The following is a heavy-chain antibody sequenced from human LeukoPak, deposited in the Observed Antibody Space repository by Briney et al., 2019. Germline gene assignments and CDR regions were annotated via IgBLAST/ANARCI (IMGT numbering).Heavy chain of an antibody. CDR1: GGSFSGYY. CDR2: INHSGST. V-gene: IGHV4-34*01. CDR3: ARFGYRSGSDY. J-gene: IGHJ4*02. D-gene: IGHD6-19*01. Sequence: SETLSLTCAVYGGSFSGYYWSWIRQPPGKGLEWIGEINHSGSTNYNPSLKSRVTISVDTSKNQFSLKLSSVTAADTAVYYCARFGYRSGSDYWGQGTLATVSS.